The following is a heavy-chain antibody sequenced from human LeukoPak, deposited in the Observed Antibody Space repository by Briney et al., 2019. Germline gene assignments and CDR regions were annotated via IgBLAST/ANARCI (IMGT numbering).Heavy chain of an antibody. Sequence: GASVKVSCKASGYTFTSYDINWVRQATGQGLEWMGWMNPNSGNTGYAQKFQGRVTTTRNTSISTAYMELSSLRSEDTAVYYCARGEYSSSAGYNWFDPWGQGTLVTVSS. V-gene: IGHV1-8*01. CDR2: MNPNSGNT. CDR3: ARGEYSSSAGYNWFDP. J-gene: IGHJ5*02. CDR1: GYTFTSYD. D-gene: IGHD6-6*01.